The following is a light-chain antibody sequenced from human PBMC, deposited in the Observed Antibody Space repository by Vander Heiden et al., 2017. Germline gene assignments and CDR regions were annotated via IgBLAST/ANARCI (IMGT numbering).Light chain of an antibody. CDR3: QHSDNQLT. CDR2: DAS. J-gene: IGKJ4*01. Sequence: DIQMTQSPSSLSASVGDRVTITCQASQDISNYLNWYQQKPGKAPKLLIYDASNLETGVPSRFRASGSGTDFTFTISSLQPEDIATYYCQHSDNQLTFGGWTKVEIK. V-gene: IGKV1-33*01. CDR1: QDISNY.